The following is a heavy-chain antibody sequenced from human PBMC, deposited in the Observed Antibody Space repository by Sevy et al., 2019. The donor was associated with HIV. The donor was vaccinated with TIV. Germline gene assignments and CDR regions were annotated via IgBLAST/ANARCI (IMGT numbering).Heavy chain of an antibody. V-gene: IGHV3-15*07. CDR3: TTERDYFDRRTGYPAIVPIAY. Sequence: GGSLRLSCAASGFTFTNAWMNWVRQAPGMRLEWVGRIKGKTNGGTTDYAAPGKGRFIISRDDSKDTLYLQKSSLKIEDTAVYYCTTERDYFDRRTGYPAIVPIAYWGQGKLVTVS. CDR2: IKGKTNGGTT. J-gene: IGHJ4*02. D-gene: IGHD3-9*01. CDR1: GFTFTNAW.